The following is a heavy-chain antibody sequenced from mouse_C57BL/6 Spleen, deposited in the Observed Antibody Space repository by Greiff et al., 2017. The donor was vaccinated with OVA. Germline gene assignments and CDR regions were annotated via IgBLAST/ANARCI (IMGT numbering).Heavy chain of an antibody. CDR1: GYTFTDYE. D-gene: IGHD4-1*01. J-gene: IGHJ3*01. V-gene: IGHV1-15*01. CDR3: TRYWAFAY. CDR2: IDPETGGT. Sequence: QVQLKESGAELVRPGASVTLSCKASGYTFTDYEMHWVKQTPVHGLEWIGAIDPETGGTAYNQKFKGKAILTADKSSSTAYMELRSLTSEDSAVYYCTRYWAFAYWGQGTLVTVSA.